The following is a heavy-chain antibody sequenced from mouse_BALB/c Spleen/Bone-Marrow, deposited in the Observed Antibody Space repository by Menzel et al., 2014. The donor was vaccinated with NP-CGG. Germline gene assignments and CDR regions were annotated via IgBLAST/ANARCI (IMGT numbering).Heavy chain of an antibody. D-gene: IGHD1-1*01. Sequence: EVQLQQSGPELVKPGASVKVSCKASGYTFTNYNMYWVKQSHGKSLEWIGYIDPYSGGSRYNQNFKGKATLTVGKSSSTAYMHLNSLTSEDSAVYYCARRVYYDYYAMDYWGQGTSVTVSS. J-gene: IGHJ4*01. CDR3: ARRVYYDYYAMDY. CDR1: GYTFTNYN. V-gene: IGHV1S135*01. CDR2: IDPYSGGS.